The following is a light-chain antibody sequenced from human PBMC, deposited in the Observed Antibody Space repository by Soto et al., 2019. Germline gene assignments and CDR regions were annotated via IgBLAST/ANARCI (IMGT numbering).Light chain of an antibody. CDR1: QGIGSY. CDR2: AAS. CDR3: QQVNSYPLP. Sequence: DIQLTQSPACLSASVGDRVTITCRASQGIGSYLAWYQQKPGKAPKLLIYAASTLQSGVPSRFSDSGSGTEFTLTISSLQHEDFETYSCQQVNSYPLPLGGGTKVDIK. V-gene: IGKV1-9*01. J-gene: IGKJ4*01.